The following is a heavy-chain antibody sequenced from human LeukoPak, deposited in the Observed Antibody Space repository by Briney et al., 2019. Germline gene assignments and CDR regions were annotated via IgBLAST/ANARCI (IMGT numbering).Heavy chain of an antibody. D-gene: IGHD3-10*01. CDR3: ARSFVLSGSS. CDR1: GFTFSSYP. Sequence: KPGGFLRLSCVASGFTFSSYPMNWVRQAPGKGLEWVSSISSGSSYIDYADSVKGRFTISRDNAKNSLYLQMHSLRAEDTGMYYCARSFVLSGSSWGQGTLVTVSS. CDR2: ISSGSSYI. J-gene: IGHJ5*02. V-gene: IGHV3-21*06.